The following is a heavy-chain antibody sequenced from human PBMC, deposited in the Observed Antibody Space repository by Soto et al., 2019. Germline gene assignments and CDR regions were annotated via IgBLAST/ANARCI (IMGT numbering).Heavy chain of an antibody. CDR2: IYHSENT. D-gene: IGHD3-22*01. V-gene: IGHV4-59*12. CDR3: ERAPGIVVVTRNNGMDV. J-gene: IGHJ6*02. CDR1: GRSISIYY. Sequence: SETLSLTCTVSGRSISIYYCGWARQPQGKGVEWIGYIYHSENTNFTPALKSRVTIPVDTSKNKFSLKVSSVTAGDTAVYYCERAPGIVVVTRNNGMDVWGQGTTVTVPS.